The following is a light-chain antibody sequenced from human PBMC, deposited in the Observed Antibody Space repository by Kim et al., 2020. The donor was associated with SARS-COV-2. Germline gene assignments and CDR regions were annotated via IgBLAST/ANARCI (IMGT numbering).Light chain of an antibody. CDR1: NIGSKS. Sequence: GKTARITCGGNNIGSKSVHWYQQKPGQAPVLVIYYDSDRPSGIPERFSGSNSGNTATLTISRVEAGDEADYYCQVWDSSSDHPGVVFGVGTKLTVL. V-gene: IGLV3-21*04. J-gene: IGLJ2*01. CDR3: QVWDSSSDHPGVV. CDR2: YDS.